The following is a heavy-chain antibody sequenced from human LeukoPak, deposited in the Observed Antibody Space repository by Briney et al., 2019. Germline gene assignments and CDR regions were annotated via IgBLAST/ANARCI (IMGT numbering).Heavy chain of an antibody. CDR1: GGSFSGYY. CDR3: ARRRTGYSSSWPFDY. D-gene: IGHD6-13*01. CDR2: INHSGST. J-gene: IGHJ4*02. V-gene: IGHV4-34*01. Sequence: SETLSLTCAVYGGSFSGYYWSWIRQPPGKGLEWIGEINHSGSTNYNPSLKSRVTISVDTSKNQFSLRLSSVTAADTAVYYGARRRTGYSSSWPFDYWGQGTLVTVSS.